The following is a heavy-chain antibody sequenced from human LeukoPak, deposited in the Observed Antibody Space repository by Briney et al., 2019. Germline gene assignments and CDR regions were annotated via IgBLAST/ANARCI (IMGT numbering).Heavy chain of an antibody. D-gene: IGHD5-18*01. CDR1: GYTFTGYY. V-gene: IGHV1-2*06. CDR2: INPNSGGT. Sequence: ASVKVSCKASGYTFTGYYMHWVRQAPGQGLEWMGRINPNSGGTNYAQKFQGRVTMTRDTSISSAYMELSRLRSDDTAVYYCAREGVGSYGHEDWFDPWGQGTLVTVSS. J-gene: IGHJ5*02. CDR3: AREGVGSYGHEDWFDP.